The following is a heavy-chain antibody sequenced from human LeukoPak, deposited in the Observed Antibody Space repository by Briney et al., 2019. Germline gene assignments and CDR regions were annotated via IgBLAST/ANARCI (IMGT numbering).Heavy chain of an antibody. CDR2: IGGSSSPI. Sequence: GGSLRLSCAASGFTFSSYSMSWVRQAPGKGLEWLSYIGGSSSPIYYADSVKGRFTISRDNAESSLYLQMNSLRAEDTAVYYCARSSGYPYFDYWGQGTLVTVSS. CDR3: ARSSGYPYFDY. V-gene: IGHV3-48*01. CDR1: GFTFSSYS. J-gene: IGHJ4*02. D-gene: IGHD3-22*01.